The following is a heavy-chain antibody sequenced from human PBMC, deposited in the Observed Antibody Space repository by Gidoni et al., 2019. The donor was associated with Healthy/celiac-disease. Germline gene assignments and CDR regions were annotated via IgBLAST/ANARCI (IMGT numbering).Heavy chain of an antibody. Sequence: QVQLVESGGGVVQPGRSLRLSCAASGFTFSSYAMHWVRQAPGKGLEWVAVISYDGSNKYYADSVKGRFTISRDNSKNTLYLQMNSLRAEDTAVYYCARDSAIVATIGAFDIWGQGTMVTVSS. CDR3: ARDSAIVATIGAFDI. D-gene: IGHD5-12*01. CDR1: GFTFSSYA. CDR2: ISYDGSNK. V-gene: IGHV3-30-3*01. J-gene: IGHJ3*02.